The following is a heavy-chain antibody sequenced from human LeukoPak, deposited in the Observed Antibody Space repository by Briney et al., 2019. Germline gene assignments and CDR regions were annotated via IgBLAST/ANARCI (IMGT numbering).Heavy chain of an antibody. CDR1: GGSISSYY. Sequence: SETLSLTCTVSGGSISSYYWSWIRQPAGKGLEWIGRIYTSGSTNYNPTLKSRVTMSVDTSKNQFSLKLSSVTAADTAVYYCARVHYCSSTSCYGDLRFDPWGQGTLVTVSS. D-gene: IGHD2-2*01. J-gene: IGHJ5*02. CDR2: IYTSGST. V-gene: IGHV4-4*07. CDR3: ARVHYCSSTSCYGDLRFDP.